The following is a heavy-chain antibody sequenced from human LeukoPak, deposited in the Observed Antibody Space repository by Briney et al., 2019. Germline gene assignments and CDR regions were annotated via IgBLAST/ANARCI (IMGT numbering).Heavy chain of an antibody. J-gene: IGHJ5*02. CDR2: IIPIFGTA. V-gene: IGHV1-69*05. D-gene: IGHD1-14*01. CDR1: GYTFTGYY. CDR3: ARGWGASENPPWFDP. Sequence: EASVKVSCKASGYTFTGYYMHWVRQAPGQGLEWMGGIIPIFGTANYAQKFQGRVTITTDESTSTAYMELSSLRSEDTAVYYCARGWGASENPPWFDPWGQGTLVTVSS.